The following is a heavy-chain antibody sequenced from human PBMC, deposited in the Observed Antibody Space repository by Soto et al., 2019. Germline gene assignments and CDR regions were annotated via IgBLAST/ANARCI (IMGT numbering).Heavy chain of an antibody. V-gene: IGHV1-58*01. CDR2: IVVGSGNT. J-gene: IGHJ5*02. CDR3: AAEGRAYYYDSSGYT. Sequence: SVKVSCKASGFTFTSSAVQWVRQARGQRLEWIGWIVVGSGNTNYAQKFQERVTITRDMSASTAYMELSSLRSEDTAVYYCAAEGRAYYYDSSGYTWGQGTLVTVSS. CDR1: GFTFTSSA. D-gene: IGHD3-22*01.